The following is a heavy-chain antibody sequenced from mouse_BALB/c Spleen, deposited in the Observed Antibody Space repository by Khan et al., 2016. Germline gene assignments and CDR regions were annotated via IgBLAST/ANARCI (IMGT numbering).Heavy chain of an antibody. V-gene: IGHV2-2*02. Sequence: QVQLKQSGPGLVQPSQSLSITCTVSGFSLTRDGVHWIRQSPGKGLEWLGVIWRGGSTDYNKGFISRLSISKDISTTQVFFNMHSLLANDTAIYCCARNGYYYALDYWGQGTSVNVSA. J-gene: IGHJ4*01. CDR1: GFSLTRDG. CDR2: IWRGGST. CDR3: ARNGYYYALDY. D-gene: IGHD2-2*01.